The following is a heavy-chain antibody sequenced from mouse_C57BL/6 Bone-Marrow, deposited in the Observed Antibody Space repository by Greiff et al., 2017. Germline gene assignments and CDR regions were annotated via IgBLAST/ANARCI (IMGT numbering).Heavy chain of an antibody. V-gene: IGHV10-1*01. CDR2: IRSKSNNYAT. Sequence: EVQLVESGGGLVQPKGSLKLSCAASGFSFNTYAMNWVRQAPGKGLEWVARIRSKSNNYATYYADSVKDRFTISRDDSESMLYLQMNNLKTEDTAMYYCVRQGDGNYPTLCWYFDVWGTGTTVTVSS. D-gene: IGHD2-1*01. J-gene: IGHJ1*03. CDR1: GFSFNTYA. CDR3: VRQGDGNYPTLCWYFDV.